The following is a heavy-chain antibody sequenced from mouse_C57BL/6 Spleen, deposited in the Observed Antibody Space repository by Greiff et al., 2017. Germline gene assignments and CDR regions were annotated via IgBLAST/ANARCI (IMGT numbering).Heavy chain of an antibody. D-gene: IGHD4-1*01. CDR3: AREGRNWDGDFDY. J-gene: IGHJ2*01. CDR1: GYTFTDYY. CDR2: INPNNGGT. Sequence: EVQLQQSGPELVKPGASVKISCKASGYTFTDYYMNWVKQSHGKSLEWIGDINPNNGGTSYNQKFKGKATLTVDKSSSTAYMELRSLTSEDSAVYYCAREGRNWDGDFDYWGQGTTLTVSS. V-gene: IGHV1-26*01.